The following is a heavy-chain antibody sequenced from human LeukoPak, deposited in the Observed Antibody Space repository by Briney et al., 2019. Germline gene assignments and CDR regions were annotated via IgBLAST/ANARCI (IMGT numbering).Heavy chain of an antibody. Sequence: PGGSLRLSCTASGFTFSSYAMNWVRQAPGKGLEWVSFISDSGGSTYYADSVKGRFTISRDNSKNTLFLQMNSLRAEDTAVYSCAKDLSPGWYSYYHYGLDVWGQGTTVTVSS. V-gene: IGHV3-23*01. CDR2: ISDSGGST. CDR1: GFTFSSYA. D-gene: IGHD6-19*01. CDR3: AKDLSPGWYSYYHYGLDV. J-gene: IGHJ6*02.